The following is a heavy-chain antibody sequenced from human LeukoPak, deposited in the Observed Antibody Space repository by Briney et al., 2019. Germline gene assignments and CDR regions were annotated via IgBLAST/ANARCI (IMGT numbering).Heavy chain of an antibody. Sequence: PGGSLRLSCAASGFTFSTNAMSWVRQAPGKGLEWVSAISGTGERTYYADSVEGRFTISRDNSKNTLYLQMNSLRAEDTAVYYCFFPGVTGKVYWGQGTLVTASS. D-gene: IGHD1-20*01. CDR2: ISGTGERT. CDR3: FFPGVTGKVY. V-gene: IGHV3-23*01. J-gene: IGHJ4*02. CDR1: GFTFSTNA.